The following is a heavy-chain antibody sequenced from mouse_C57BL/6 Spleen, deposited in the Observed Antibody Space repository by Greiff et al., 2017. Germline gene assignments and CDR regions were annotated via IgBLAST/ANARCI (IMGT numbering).Heavy chain of an antibody. V-gene: IGHV1-15*01. CDR3: TRRLLRCYFDV. D-gene: IGHD1-1*01. CDR1: GYTFTDYE. J-gene: IGHJ1*03. CDR2: IDPETGGT. Sequence: QVQLQQSGAELVRPGASVTLSCKASGYTFTDYEMHWVKQTPVHGLEWIGAIDPETGGTAYNQKFKGKAILTADKSSSTAYMELRSLTSEDSAVYYCTRRLLRCYFDVWGTGTTVTVSS.